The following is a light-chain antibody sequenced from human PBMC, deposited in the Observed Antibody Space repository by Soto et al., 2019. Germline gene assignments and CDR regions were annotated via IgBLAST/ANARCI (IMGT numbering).Light chain of an antibody. CDR2: GAS. J-gene: IGKJ2*01. CDR3: HQYDDGPYT. Sequence: EIVMTPSPATLTLSPGERANLSCRASQSVSSNVAWYQQIPGQTPRLLIYGASTRATGIPVRFSGSGSGTEFTLTISSLQSEDFAVYYCHQYDDGPYTSAQRAKVDI. V-gene: IGKV3-15*01. CDR1: QSVSSN.